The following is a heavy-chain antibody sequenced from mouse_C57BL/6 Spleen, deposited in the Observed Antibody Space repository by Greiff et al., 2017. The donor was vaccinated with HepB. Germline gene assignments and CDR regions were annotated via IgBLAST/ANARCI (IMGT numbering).Heavy chain of an antibody. J-gene: IGHJ4*01. CDR3: ARDGYDGFYAMDY. Sequence: EVHLVESGGGLVKPGGSLKLSCAASGFTFSDYGMHWVRQAPEKGLEWVAYISSGSSTIYYADTVKGRFTISRDNAKKTLFLQMTSLRSEDTAMYYCARDGYDGFYAMDYWGQGTSVTVSS. V-gene: IGHV5-17*01. D-gene: IGHD2-2*01. CDR2: ISSGSSTI. CDR1: GFTFSDYG.